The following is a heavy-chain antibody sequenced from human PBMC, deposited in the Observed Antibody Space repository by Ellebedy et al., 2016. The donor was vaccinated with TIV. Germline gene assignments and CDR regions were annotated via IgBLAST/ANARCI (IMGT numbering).Heavy chain of an antibody. J-gene: IGHJ4*02. D-gene: IGHD3-10*01. V-gene: IGHV3-33*01. CDR1: GFTFSSYG. Sequence: PGGSLRLSCAASGFTFSSYGMHWVRQAPGKGLEWVAVIWYDGSNKYYADSVKGRFTISRDNSKNTLYLQMNSLRAEDTAVYYCARGPYYYGSAGQFDYWGQGTLVTVSS. CDR3: ARGPYYYGSAGQFDY. CDR2: IWYDGSNK.